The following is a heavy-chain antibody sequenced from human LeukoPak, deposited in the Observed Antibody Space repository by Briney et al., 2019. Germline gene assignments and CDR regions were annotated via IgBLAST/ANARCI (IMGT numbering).Heavy chain of an antibody. J-gene: IGHJ6*03. CDR3: ARHMYSSSWYVGKVYDYYYMDV. Sequence: SETLSLTCTVSGGTTSSYYWSWIRQPPGKGLEWIGYIYYSGSTNYNPPLKSRVTISVDTSKNQFSLKLSSVTAADTAVYYCARHMYSSSWYVGKVYDYYYMDVWGKGTTVTVSS. V-gene: IGHV4-59*08. CDR2: IYYSGST. CDR1: GGTTSSYY. D-gene: IGHD6-13*01.